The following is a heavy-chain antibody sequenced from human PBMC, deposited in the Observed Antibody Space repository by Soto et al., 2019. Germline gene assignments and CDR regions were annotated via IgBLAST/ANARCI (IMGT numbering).Heavy chain of an antibody. V-gene: IGHV3-23*01. CDR2: ISGSGGST. CDR1: GFTFSSYD. D-gene: IGHD6-19*01. CDR3: AKDPPREAVTGNYYYGMDV. J-gene: IGHJ6*02. Sequence: GGSLRLSCAASGFTFSSYDMSWVRQAPGKGLEWVSAISGSGGSTYYADSVKGRFTISRDNSKNTLYLQMNSLRAEDTAVYYCAKDPPREAVTGNYYYGMDVWGQGTTVTVSS.